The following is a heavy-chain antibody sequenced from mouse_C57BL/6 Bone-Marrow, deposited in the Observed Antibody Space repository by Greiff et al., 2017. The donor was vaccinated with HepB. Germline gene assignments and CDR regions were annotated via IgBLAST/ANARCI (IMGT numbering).Heavy chain of an antibody. CDR2: IDPSDSET. D-gene: IGHD1-1*01. CDR3: ARDYYDGNALDY. CDR1: GYTFTSYW. V-gene: IGHV1-52*01. Sequence: QVQLQQSGAELVRPGSSVKLSCKASGYTFTSYWMHWVKQRPIQGLEWIGNIDPSDSETHYNQKFKDKATLTVDKSSSTAYMQLSSLTSEDSAVYYCARDYYDGNALDYWGRGTAVTVSA. J-gene: IGHJ4*01.